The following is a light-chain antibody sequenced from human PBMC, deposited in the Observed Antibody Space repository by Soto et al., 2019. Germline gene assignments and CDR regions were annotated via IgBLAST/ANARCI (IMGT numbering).Light chain of an antibody. V-gene: IGKV3-20*01. J-gene: IGKJ1*01. CDR2: GAS. CDR3: QQSGSSQT. Sequence: EIVLTQSPGTLSLSPGERATLSCRASQSVSSSYLAWYQQKPGQAPRLLIYGASSRATGIPDRFSGSGSGTDFTLTISRLEPEDFAMYYCQQSGSSQTFGHGTKVEIK. CDR1: QSVSSSY.